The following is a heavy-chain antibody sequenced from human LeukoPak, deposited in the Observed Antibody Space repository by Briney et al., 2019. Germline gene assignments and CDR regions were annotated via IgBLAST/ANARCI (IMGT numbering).Heavy chain of an antibody. CDR2: IKQDGSEK. CDR3: VRAPATNEWRCMDY. Sequence: PXGSXXXSXAXXXFSFXXXXMSWXXXAPGXXLXXXXNIKQDGSEKRYVDPVKGRFTISRDNVRNSLYLQMNSLRAEDTGVYYCVRAPATNEWRCMDYWGQGTLVTVSS. J-gene: IGHJ4*02. CDR1: XFSFXXXX. D-gene: IGHD2-8*02. V-gene: IGHV3-7*01.